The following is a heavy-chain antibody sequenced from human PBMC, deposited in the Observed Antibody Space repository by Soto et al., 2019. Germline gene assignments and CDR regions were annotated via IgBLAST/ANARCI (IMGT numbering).Heavy chain of an antibody. CDR2: ISGSGGST. Sequence: GGSLRLSCAASGFTFSDYYMGWIRQAPGKGLEWVSAISGSGGSTYYADSVKGRFTISRDNSKNTLYLQMNSLRAEDTAVYYCAKDSGQWLVRWYFDLWGRGTLVTVSS. D-gene: IGHD6-19*01. CDR1: GFTFSDYY. V-gene: IGHV3-23*01. J-gene: IGHJ2*01. CDR3: AKDSGQWLVRWYFDL.